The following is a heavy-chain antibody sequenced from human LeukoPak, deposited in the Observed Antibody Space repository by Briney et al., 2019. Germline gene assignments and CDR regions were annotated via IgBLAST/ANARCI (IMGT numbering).Heavy chain of an antibody. D-gene: IGHD6-13*01. Sequence: GGSLRLSCAASGFTFSSYGMHWVRQAPGKGLEWVAFIRYDGSNKYYANSVKGRFTISRDNSKNTLYLQMNSLRVEDTAVYYCAKDESDYSSSWYKGDWFDPWGQGTLVTVSS. CDR1: GFTFSSYG. J-gene: IGHJ5*02. V-gene: IGHV3-30*02. CDR2: IRYDGSNK. CDR3: AKDESDYSSSWYKGDWFDP.